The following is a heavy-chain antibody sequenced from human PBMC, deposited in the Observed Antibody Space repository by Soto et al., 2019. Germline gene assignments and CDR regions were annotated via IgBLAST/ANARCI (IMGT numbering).Heavy chain of an antibody. D-gene: IGHD1-26*01. J-gene: IGHJ6*02. CDR3: ARWGVTRELGGSPGRYGMDV. V-gene: IGHV5-51*01. CDR1: GYSFTSYW. Sequence: PGESLKISRKGSGYSFTSYWISWVRQMPGKDLEWMRIIYPGDSDTRYSTSFQGQVTISADKSISTTYLQWSSLKASDTAMYYFARWGVTRELGGSPGRYGMDVWGQGTTVTVSS. CDR2: IYPGDSDT.